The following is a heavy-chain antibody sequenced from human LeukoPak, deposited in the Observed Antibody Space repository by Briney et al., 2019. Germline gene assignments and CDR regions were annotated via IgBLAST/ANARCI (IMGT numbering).Heavy chain of an antibody. Sequence: GGSLRLSCAASGFTFSSYSMNWVRQAPGKGLEWVSSISSSSSYIYYADSVKGRFTISRDNAKNSLYLQMNSLRSDDTAVYYCARGPVVAASYYYYYMDVWGKGTTVTVSS. D-gene: IGHD2-15*01. CDR1: GFTFSSYS. CDR2: ISSSSSYI. CDR3: ARGPVVAASYYYYYMDV. V-gene: IGHV3-21*04. J-gene: IGHJ6*03.